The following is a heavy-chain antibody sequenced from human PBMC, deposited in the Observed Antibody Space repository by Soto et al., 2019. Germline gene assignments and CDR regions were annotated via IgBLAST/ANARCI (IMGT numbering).Heavy chain of an antibody. CDR3: ARRGGSSRYYYYYGMDV. V-gene: IGHV5-10-1*01. D-gene: IGHD6-6*01. Sequence: GESLKISCKGSRYSFTSYWISWVRQMPGKGLEWMGRIDPSDSYTNYSPSFQGHVTISADKSISTAYLQWSSLKASDTAMYYCARRGGSSRYYYYYGMDVWGQGTTVTVSS. CDR2: IDPSDSYT. J-gene: IGHJ6*02. CDR1: RYSFTSYW.